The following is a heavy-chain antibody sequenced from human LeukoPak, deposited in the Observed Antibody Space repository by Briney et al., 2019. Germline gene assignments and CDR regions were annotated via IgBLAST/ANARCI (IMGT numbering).Heavy chain of an antibody. CDR1: GGSISSSSYY. V-gene: IGHV4-39*01. CDR2: IYYSGST. Sequence: SETLSLTCTVSGGSISSSSYYWGWIRQPPGKGLEWIVSIYYSGSTYYNPSLKSLVTISVDTSKNPFSLKLSSVTAADTAVYYCSHTAYYDFWSGYYGSAFDIWGQGTMVTVSS. J-gene: IGHJ3*02. D-gene: IGHD3-3*01. CDR3: SHTAYYDFWSGYYGSAFDI.